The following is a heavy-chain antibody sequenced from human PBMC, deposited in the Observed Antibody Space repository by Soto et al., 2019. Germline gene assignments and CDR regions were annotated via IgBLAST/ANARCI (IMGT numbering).Heavy chain of an antibody. J-gene: IGHJ4*02. CDR3: AYFDRLPY. CDR1: GGSISSSTFY. V-gene: IGHV4-39*01. CDR2: VYYDGTT. D-gene: IGHD3-9*01. Sequence: QLQLQESGPGLVKPSETLSLTCTVSGGSISSSTFYWGWIRQPPGKGLEWIGSVYYDGTTYYNPSLRSRVTVSVDTSKNQFSLKMSSVTAADAAAYSCAYFDRLPYWGQGTLVTVSS.